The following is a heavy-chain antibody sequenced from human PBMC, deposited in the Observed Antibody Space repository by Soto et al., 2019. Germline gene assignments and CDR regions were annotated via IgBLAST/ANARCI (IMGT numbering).Heavy chain of an antibody. Sequence: ASVKVSCKASGYTFTSYDINWVRQATGQGLEWMGWMNPNSGNTGYTQKFQGRVTMTRNTSISTAYMELSSLRSEDTAVYYCARGITIFGVVPGWGQGTLVTVSS. CDR3: ARGITIFGVVPG. D-gene: IGHD3-3*01. J-gene: IGHJ4*02. CDR2: MNPNSGNT. CDR1: GYTFTSYD. V-gene: IGHV1-8*01.